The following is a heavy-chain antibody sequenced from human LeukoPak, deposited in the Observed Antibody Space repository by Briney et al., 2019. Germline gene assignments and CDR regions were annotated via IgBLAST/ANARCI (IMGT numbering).Heavy chain of an antibody. CDR3: ARDDYYDSSGYVGVHYRFDY. V-gene: IGHV1-2*02. CDR2: TNPNSSGT. D-gene: IGHD3-22*01. CDR1: GYTFTGYY. J-gene: IGHJ4*02. Sequence: ASVKVSCKAFGYTFTGYYMNWGRQAPGQGLEWMGWTNPNSSGTNYGQKLQGRVTMTRDPSISTAYMELSRLRSDDTAVYYCARDDYYDSSGYVGVHYRFDYWGQGTLVTVSS.